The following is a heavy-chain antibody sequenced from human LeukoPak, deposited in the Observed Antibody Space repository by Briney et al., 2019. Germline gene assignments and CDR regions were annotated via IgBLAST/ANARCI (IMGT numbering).Heavy chain of an antibody. CDR1: GFTFSRHP. V-gene: IGHV3-48*01. CDR3: ARMSIAARSGFDY. CDR2: ISPGTI. Sequence: GGSLRLSCAASGFTFSRHPMNWVRQAPGKGLEWVSYISPGTIYYADSVKGRFTISRDNAKNSLYLQMNSLRAEDTAVYYCARMSIAARSGFDYWGQGTLVTVSS. J-gene: IGHJ4*02. D-gene: IGHD6-6*01.